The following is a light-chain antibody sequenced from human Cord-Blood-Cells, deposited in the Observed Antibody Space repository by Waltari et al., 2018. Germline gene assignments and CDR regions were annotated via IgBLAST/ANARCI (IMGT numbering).Light chain of an antibody. Sequence: DVVMTQSPLSLPVTLGQPASISCRSSQSLVYSDGNTYLNWFQQRPGQSPRRLIYKVSNRDSGVPDRVSGSGSGTDFTLKISRVEAEDVGVYYCMQGTHWPLWTFGQGTKVEIK. CDR2: KVS. CDR3: MQGTHWPLWT. V-gene: IGKV2-30*01. CDR1: QSLVYSDGNTY. J-gene: IGKJ1*01.